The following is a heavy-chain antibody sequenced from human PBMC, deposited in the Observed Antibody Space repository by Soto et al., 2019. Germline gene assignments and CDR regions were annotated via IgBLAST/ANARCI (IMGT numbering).Heavy chain of an antibody. J-gene: IGHJ5*02. CDR3: GRGDIVVVPAASHHNWFDP. D-gene: IGHD2-2*01. CDR1: GGSISSSSYY. Sequence: PSETLSLTCTVSGGSISSSSYYWGWIRQPPGKGLEWIGSIYYSGSTYYNPSLKSRVTISVDTSKNQFSLKLSSVTAADTAVYYCGRGDIVVVPAASHHNWFDPWGQGTLVTV. V-gene: IGHV4-39*01. CDR2: IYYSGST.